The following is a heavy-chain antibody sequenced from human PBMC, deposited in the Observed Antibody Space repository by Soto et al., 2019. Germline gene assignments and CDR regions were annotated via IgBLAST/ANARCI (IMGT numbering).Heavy chain of an antibody. V-gene: IGHV3-23*01. Sequence: GGSVRLSCAASGFTVNSYVMTWVRQAPGEGLEWVSSISRSGRGSAYYADSVKGRFTISRDNSENTLFLQMNNLRDEDTALYYCARGRYLDSSDYWVANLPFDHWGLGTLVTVSS. D-gene: IGHD3-22*01. CDR1: GFTVNSYV. CDR3: ARGRYLDSSDYWVANLPFDH. J-gene: IGHJ4*02. CDR2: ISRSGRGSA.